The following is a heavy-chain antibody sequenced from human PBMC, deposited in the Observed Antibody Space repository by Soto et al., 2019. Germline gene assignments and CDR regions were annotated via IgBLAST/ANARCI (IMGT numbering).Heavy chain of an antibody. J-gene: IGHJ6*02. CDR1: GYSFTSYW. CDR2: IYPGDSDT. D-gene: IGHD6-6*01. Sequence: PGESLKISCKGSGYSFTSYWIGWVRQMPGKGLEWMGIIYPGDSDTRYSPSFQGQVTISADKSICTAYLQWSSLKASDTAMYYCARGTRIAARPWAAAGTYYYYGMDVWGQGTTVTV. CDR3: ARGTRIAARPWAAAGTYYYYGMDV. V-gene: IGHV5-51*01.